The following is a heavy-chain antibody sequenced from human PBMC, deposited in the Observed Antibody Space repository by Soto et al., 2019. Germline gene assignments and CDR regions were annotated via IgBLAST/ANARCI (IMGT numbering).Heavy chain of an antibody. J-gene: IGHJ6*02. D-gene: IGHD4-17*01. CDR1: GGSFSGYY. CDR3: ASHDYGDYYYYGVDV. CDR2: INHSGST. Sequence: QVQLQQWGAGLLKPSETLSLTCAVYGGSFSGYYWSWIRQPPGKGLEWMGEINHSGSTNYNPSLKGRVTISQAPSKNHFSLQLSSVPAADTAVYCCASHDYGDYYYYGVDVWGQGTTVTVSS. V-gene: IGHV4-34*01.